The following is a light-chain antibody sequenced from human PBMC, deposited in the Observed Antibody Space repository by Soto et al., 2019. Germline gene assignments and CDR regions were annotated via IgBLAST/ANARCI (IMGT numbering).Light chain of an antibody. CDR2: SNN. CDR1: SSNIGRNT. V-gene: IGLV1-44*01. Sequence: QSVLTQPPSASATPGQRVTNSCSGSSSNIGRNTVNWYQQLPGTAPKLLIYSNNQRPSGVPDRFSGSQSGTSASLAISGLQSEDEADYYCVAWDDSLNGHAVFGGGTQLTVL. J-gene: IGLJ7*01. CDR3: VAWDDSLNGHAV.